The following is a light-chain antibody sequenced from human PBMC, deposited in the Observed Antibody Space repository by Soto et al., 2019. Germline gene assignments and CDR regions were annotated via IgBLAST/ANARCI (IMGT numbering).Light chain of an antibody. CDR1: QSISNS. CDR3: QRYNSDSET. J-gene: IGKJ1*01. CDR2: QTS. V-gene: IGKV1-5*03. Sequence: DIQMTQSPSTLSASVGDRVTITCRASQSISNSLAWFQQKPGKAPKVLIYQTSKLHNGVPLRFSGSGSGTEFALTISGLQPDDFATYYCQRYNSDSETFGQGPKVEFK.